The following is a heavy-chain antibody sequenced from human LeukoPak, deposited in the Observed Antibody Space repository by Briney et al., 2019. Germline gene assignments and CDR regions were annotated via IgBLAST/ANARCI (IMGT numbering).Heavy chain of an antibody. D-gene: IGHD3-22*01. J-gene: IGHJ4*02. Sequence: GASVKLSFTASGYTFTVYYIHWVWDAPGQGLGWMGGFNLNSDGTNNAQKYQGRVTMTRDTSISTAYMELRRLRSDDTIVYYCARGVNYYDSSGFDYGGEGTLVTVPS. CDR2: FNLNSDGT. CDR3: ARGVNYYDSSGFDY. CDR1: GYTFTVYY. V-gene: IGHV1-2*05.